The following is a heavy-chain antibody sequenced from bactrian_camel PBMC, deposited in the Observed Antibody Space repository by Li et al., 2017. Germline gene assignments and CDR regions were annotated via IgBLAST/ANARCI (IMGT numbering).Heavy chain of an antibody. V-gene: IGHV3S31*01. CDR2: INSGGGST. CDR3: ATDPTLILVAGGSVFGH. J-gene: IGHJ4*01. D-gene: IGHD6*01. Sequence: DVQLVESGGGLVQPGGSLRLTCAASGFSFSSYAMIWVRQAPGKGLEWVSTINSGGGSTYYADSVKGRFTISRDNAKNTLYLQFNSLKSEDTALYYCATDPTLILVAGGSVFGHWGQGTQVTVS. CDR1: GFSFSSYA.